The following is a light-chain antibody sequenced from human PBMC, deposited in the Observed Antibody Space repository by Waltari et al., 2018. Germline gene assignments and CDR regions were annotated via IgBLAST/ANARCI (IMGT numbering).Light chain of an antibody. J-gene: IGLJ3*02. CDR1: SGSIASSY. Sequence: NFILTQPLSVSESPGKTVTFSCTRSSGSIASSYVQWYHQRPGSSPTTVIYEDNQRPSGVPDRFSGSIDTSSNSASLTISGLMTEDEADYYCQSYDNRNQVFGGGTKLTVL. V-gene: IGLV6-57*01. CDR3: QSYDNRNQV. CDR2: EDN.